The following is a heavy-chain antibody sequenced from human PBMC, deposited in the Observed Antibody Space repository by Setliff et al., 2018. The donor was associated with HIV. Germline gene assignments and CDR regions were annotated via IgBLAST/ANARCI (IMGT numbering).Heavy chain of an antibody. D-gene: IGHD2-15*01. V-gene: IGHV4-4*07. J-gene: IGHJ3*01. CDR2: IHTSGST. Sequence: SETLSLTCTVSGDSIGYYYWSWIRQPAGRGLEWMGRIHTSGSTNYNPSLTSRVTLSVDTSKNQFFLKLTSLSAADTAVYYCARDRFEVVVDGPHDVFDVWGRGTTVTVSS. CDR1: GDSIGYYY. CDR3: ARDRFEVVVDGPHDVFDV.